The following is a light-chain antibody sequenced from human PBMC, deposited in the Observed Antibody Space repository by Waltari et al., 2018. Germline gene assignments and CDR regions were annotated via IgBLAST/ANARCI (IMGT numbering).Light chain of an antibody. CDR1: QSLLHSSGYTF. CDR3: MQARQTPWT. Sequence: DIVMTQSPLSLPVSPGEPASISCRSSQSLLHSSGYTFLDWYLQKPGQSPQLLIYLVSNRASGVPDRFSGSGSGTDFTLKISRVEAEDVGVYYGMQARQTPWTFGQGTKVEIK. CDR2: LVS. V-gene: IGKV2-28*01. J-gene: IGKJ1*01.